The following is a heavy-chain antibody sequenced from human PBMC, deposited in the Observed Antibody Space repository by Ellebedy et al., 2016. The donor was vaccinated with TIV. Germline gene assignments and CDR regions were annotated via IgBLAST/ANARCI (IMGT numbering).Heavy chain of an antibody. CDR1: GGSISSFY. Sequence: GSLRLSCTVSGGSISSFYWGWIRQPPGKGLDWIGSIYYSGSTYYNPSLKSRVTISVDTSKNQFSLKLSSVTAADTAVYYCARDHGRYYFDYWGQGTTVTVSP. J-gene: IGHJ4*02. CDR2: IYYSGST. CDR3: ARDHGRYYFDY. V-gene: IGHV4-39*07.